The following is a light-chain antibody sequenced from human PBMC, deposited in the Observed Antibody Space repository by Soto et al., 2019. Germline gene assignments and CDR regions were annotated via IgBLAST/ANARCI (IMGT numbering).Light chain of an antibody. CDR3: SSYTSSSTLV. Sequence: QSALTQPASVSGSPGQSITISCTGTSSDVGGYNYVSWYQQHPGKAPKLMIYEVSNRPPGVSNRFSGSKSGNTASLTISGLQAEGEADYYCSSYTSSSTLVFGTGTKVTVL. J-gene: IGLJ1*01. CDR2: EVS. CDR1: SSDVGGYNY. V-gene: IGLV2-14*01.